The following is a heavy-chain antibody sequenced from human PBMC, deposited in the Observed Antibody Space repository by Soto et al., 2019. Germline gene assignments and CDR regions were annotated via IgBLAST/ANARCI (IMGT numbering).Heavy chain of an antibody. CDR3: ARLGPYGSETYSFRYNWFDP. V-gene: IGHV3-53*01. CDR1: GFPLSSSP. J-gene: IGHJ5*02. CDR2: IYSGGNS. D-gene: IGHD3-10*01. Sequence: GGALRLSCTNSGFPLSSSPMSWVRPAPGKGLDWVSVIYSGGNSYYAVPVQGRFTISRDNSKNTVYLQMNSLRGEDTAIYYCARLGPYGSETYSFRYNWFDPWGQGTLVTVSS.